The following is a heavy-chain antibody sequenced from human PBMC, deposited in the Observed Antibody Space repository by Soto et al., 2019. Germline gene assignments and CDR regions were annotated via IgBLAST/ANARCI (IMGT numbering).Heavy chain of an antibody. V-gene: IGHV1-69*06. Sequence: SVKVSCKASGGTFSSYAISWLRQAPGQGLEWMGGIIPIFGTANYAQKFQGRVTITADKSTSTAYMELSSLRSEDAAAYYCARVVGEEWLLFDYYYYGMDVWG. D-gene: IGHD3-3*01. CDR2: IIPIFGTA. J-gene: IGHJ6*02. CDR1: GGTFSSYA. CDR3: ARVVGEEWLLFDYYYYGMDV.